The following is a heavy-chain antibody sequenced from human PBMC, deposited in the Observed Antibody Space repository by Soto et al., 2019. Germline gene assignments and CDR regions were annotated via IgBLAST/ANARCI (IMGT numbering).Heavy chain of an antibody. CDR2: INAGNGNT. J-gene: IGHJ3*02. CDR1: GYTFTSYA. D-gene: IGHD2-15*01. V-gene: IGHV1-3*01. Sequence: ASVKVSCKASGYTFTSYAMHWVRQAPGQRLEWMGWINAGNGNTKYSQKFQGRVTITRDTSASTAYMELSSLRSEDTAVYYCARSLLGYCSGGSCYSVSDAFEIWGQGTMVTV. CDR3: ARSLLGYCSGGSCYSVSDAFEI.